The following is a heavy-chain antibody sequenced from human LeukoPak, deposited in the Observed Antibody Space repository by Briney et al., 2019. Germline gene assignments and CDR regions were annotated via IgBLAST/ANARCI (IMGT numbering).Heavy chain of an antibody. D-gene: IGHD5-12*01. Sequence: GGSLRLSCAASGFTFSSYAMHWVRQAPGKGLEWVAVISYDGSNKYYADSVKGRFTIPRDNSKNTLYLQMNSLRAEDTAVYYCARDLVATNNYYYYYGMDVWGQGTTVTVSS. CDR2: ISYDGSNK. J-gene: IGHJ6*02. CDR1: GFTFSSYA. CDR3: ARDLVATNNYYYYYGMDV. V-gene: IGHV3-30*04.